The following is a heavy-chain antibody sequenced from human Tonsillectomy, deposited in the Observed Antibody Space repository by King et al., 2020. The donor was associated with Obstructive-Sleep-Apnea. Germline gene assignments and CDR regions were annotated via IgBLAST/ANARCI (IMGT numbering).Heavy chain of an antibody. V-gene: IGHV1-18*04. CDR1: GYILTSYV. Sequence: QLVQSGAEVKKPGASVKVSCKASGYILTSYVISWVRQAPGQGLEWLGWVSYNGNTNYAQKLQGRVTMTTDTSTTTASMDLRSLRSDDTAVYYCARGLPYCGGDCYLFDYWGQGTLDTVSS. CDR3: ARGLPYCGGDCYLFDY. CDR2: VSYNGNT. J-gene: IGHJ4*02. D-gene: IGHD2-21*02.